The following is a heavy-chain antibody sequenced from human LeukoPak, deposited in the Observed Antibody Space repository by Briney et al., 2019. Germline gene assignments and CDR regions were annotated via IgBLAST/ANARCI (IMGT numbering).Heavy chain of an antibody. CDR1: GFIFSSYW. J-gene: IGHJ4*02. D-gene: IGHD6-13*01. CDR3: ARSYPRSSWEDDFDY. Sequence: GGSLRLSCAASGFIFSSYWMSWVRQAPGKGLEWVASINQDGSEKYDVDSVKGRFTISRDNAKNSLYLQMNSLRAEDTAVYYCARSYPRSSWEDDFDYWGQGTLVTVSS. V-gene: IGHV3-7*01. CDR2: INQDGSEK.